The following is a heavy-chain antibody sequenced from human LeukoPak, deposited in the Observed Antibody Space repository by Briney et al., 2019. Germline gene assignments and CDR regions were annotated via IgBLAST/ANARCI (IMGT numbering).Heavy chain of an antibody. J-gene: IGHJ3*02. V-gene: IGHV3-7*01. CDR3: ARSKDAAFDI. CDR1: GFTLSSYW. CDR2: IKQDGSEK. Sequence: GGSLRLSCAASGFTLSSYWMSWVRQAPGKGREWVAKIKQDGSEKYYVDSVKGRFTISRDNAKNSLHLQMNSLRAEDTAVYYCARSKDAAFDIWGQGTMVTVSS.